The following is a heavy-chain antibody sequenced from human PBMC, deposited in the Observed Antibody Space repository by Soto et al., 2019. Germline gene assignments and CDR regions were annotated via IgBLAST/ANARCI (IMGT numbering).Heavy chain of an antibody. J-gene: IGHJ6*02. CDR1: GGTFSRYA. D-gene: IGHD1-26*01. CDR3: ARGSIVGATPYGMDV. CDR2: IIPIFGTA. Sequence: VASVKVSCKASGGTFSRYAIRWVRQAPGQGLEWMGGIIPIFGTANYAQKFQGRVTITADESTSTAYMELSSLRSEDTAVYYCARGSIVGATPYGMDVWGQGTTVTVSS. V-gene: IGHV1-69*13.